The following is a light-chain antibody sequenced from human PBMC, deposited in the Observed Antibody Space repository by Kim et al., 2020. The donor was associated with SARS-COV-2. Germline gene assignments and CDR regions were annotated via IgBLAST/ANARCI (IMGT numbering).Light chain of an antibody. CDR2: GKY. Sequence: SSELTQDPAVSVALRQTVRLTCQGDSLRNYYATWYQQRPGQAPVLVLYGKYNRPSGIPDRFSGSASGNTASLTITGAQAEDEADYYCNCRDSSGDHVVFGGGTQLTVL. CDR3: NCRDSSGDHVV. V-gene: IGLV3-19*01. CDR1: SLRNYY. J-gene: IGLJ3*02.